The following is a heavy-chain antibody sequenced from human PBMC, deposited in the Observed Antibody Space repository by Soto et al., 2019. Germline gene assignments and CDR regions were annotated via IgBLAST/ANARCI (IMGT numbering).Heavy chain of an antibody. D-gene: IGHD3-22*01. V-gene: IGHV1-69*01. CDR1: GGSFNRHT. J-gene: IGHJ4*02. CDR3: ARGWGYDSTNYYYAY. CDR2: IIPICGTA. Sequence: QVQLVQSGAEVRKPGSSVRVSCKASGGSFNRHTISWVRQAPGQGLEWMGGIIPICGTANHAQKFQGRVTIIADESTSTVYMELSSLRSDDTARYYCARGWGYDSTNYYYAYWAQGTLVIVSS.